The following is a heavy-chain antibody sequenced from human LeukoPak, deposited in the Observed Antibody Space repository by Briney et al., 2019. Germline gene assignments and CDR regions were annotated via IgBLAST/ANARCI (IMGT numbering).Heavy chain of an antibody. D-gene: IGHD3-10*01. Sequence: PGESLKISCKVSGYSFTDYWIGWVRQLPGKGLESMGIISPGDSDIRYNPSFQGQVTISADKSINTAYLQWNSLKASDTAMYYCARHGGRASGSYHSDYWGQGTLVTVSS. CDR1: GYSFTDYW. CDR3: ARHGGRASGSYHSDY. J-gene: IGHJ4*02. CDR2: ISPGDSDI. V-gene: IGHV5-51*01.